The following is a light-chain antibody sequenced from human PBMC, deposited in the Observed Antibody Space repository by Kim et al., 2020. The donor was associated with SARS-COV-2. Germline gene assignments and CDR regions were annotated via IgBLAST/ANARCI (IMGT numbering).Light chain of an antibody. CDR1: QAINNY. V-gene: IGKV1-39*01. Sequence: ASIGDRVTIPSRASQAINNYVNWYQVKPGDAPSLLIDGASTLQSGVPSRFSGSRSGTEFTLTINGLHPEDLATYYCQQSYGTPFTFGPGTKVDIK. CDR3: QQSYGTPFT. J-gene: IGKJ3*01. CDR2: GAS.